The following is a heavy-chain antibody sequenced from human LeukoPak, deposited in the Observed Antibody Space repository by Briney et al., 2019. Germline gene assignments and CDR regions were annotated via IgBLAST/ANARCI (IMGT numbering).Heavy chain of an antibody. V-gene: IGHV4-31*03. CDR1: GGSISSGGYY. CDR3: ARDCGGSCYPSTFWFDP. D-gene: IGHD2-15*01. J-gene: IGHJ5*02. Sequence: PSQTLSLTCTVSGGSISSGGYYWSWIRQHPGKGLEWIGYIYYSGSTYYNPSLKSRVTISVDTSKNQFSLKLSSVTAADTAVYYCARDCGGSCYPSTFWFDPWGQGTLVTVSS. CDR2: IYYSGST.